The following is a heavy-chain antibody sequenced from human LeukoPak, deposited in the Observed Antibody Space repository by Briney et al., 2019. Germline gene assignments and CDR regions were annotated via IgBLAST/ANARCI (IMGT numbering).Heavy chain of an antibody. CDR3: ARSPGWQGSGWYKHYYYYGMDV. Sequence: SVKVSCKASGGTFSSYAISWVRQAPGQGLEWMGRIIPILGIANYAQKFQGRVTITADKSTSTAYMELSSLRSEDTAVYYCARSPGWQGSGWYKHYYYYGMDVWGQGTTVTVSS. J-gene: IGHJ6*02. D-gene: IGHD6-19*01. V-gene: IGHV1-69*04. CDR2: IIPILGIA. CDR1: GGTFSSYA.